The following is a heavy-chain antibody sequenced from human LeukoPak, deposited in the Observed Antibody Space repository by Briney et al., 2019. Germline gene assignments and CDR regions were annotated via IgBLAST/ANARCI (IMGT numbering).Heavy chain of an antibody. CDR1: GFTFSSYE. D-gene: IGHD2-2*01. V-gene: IGHV3-48*03. CDR3: AREYVVVAAGSTHYYYYGMDV. Sequence: GGSLRLSCAASGFTFSSYEMNWVRQAPGKGLEWVSYISSSGSTIYYADSVKGRFTISRDNAKNSLYLQMNSLRAEDTAVYYCAREYVVVAAGSTHYYYYGMDVWGKGTTVTVSS. CDR2: ISSSGSTI. J-gene: IGHJ6*04.